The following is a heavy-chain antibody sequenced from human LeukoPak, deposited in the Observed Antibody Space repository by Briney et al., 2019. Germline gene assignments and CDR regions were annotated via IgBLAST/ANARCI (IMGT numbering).Heavy chain of an antibody. Sequence: PSETLSLTCTVSGGSISSGSYYWSWIRQPAGKGLEWIGRMYTSGSTNYNPSLKSRVTISVDTSKNQFSLKLSSVTAADTAVYYCARAHYYGSGSYQYYFDYWGQGTLVTVSS. CDR3: ARAHYYGSGSYQYYFDY. CDR1: GGSISSGSYY. J-gene: IGHJ4*02. CDR2: MYTSGST. V-gene: IGHV4-61*02. D-gene: IGHD3-10*01.